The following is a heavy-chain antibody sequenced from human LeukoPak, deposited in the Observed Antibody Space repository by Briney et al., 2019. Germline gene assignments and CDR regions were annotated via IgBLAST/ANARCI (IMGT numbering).Heavy chain of an antibody. J-gene: IGHJ5*02. CDR3: ARHLVAYSSSSDWFDP. V-gene: IGHV4-39*01. CDR2: IYYSGST. Sequence: SETLSLTCTASGGSISSSSYYWGWIRQPPGKGLEWIGSIYYSGSTYYNPSLKSRVTISVDTSKNQFSLKLSSVTAADTAVYYCARHLVAYSSSSDWFDPWGQGTLVTVSS. D-gene: IGHD6-6*01. CDR1: GGSISSSSYY.